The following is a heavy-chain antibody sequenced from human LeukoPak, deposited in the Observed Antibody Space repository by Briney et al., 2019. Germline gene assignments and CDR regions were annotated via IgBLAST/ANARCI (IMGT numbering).Heavy chain of an antibody. CDR1: GFTFSSYS. Sequence: GGSLRLSCAASGFTFSSYSMNWVRQAPGKGLEWVSSISSSSSYMYYADSVKGRFTISRDNAKNTVYLQMNSLRAEDTAVYYCARDADTSSRYSRFDYWGQGTLVAVSS. J-gene: IGHJ4*02. CDR3: ARDADTSSRYSRFDY. V-gene: IGHV3-21*01. CDR2: ISSSSSYM. D-gene: IGHD3-22*01.